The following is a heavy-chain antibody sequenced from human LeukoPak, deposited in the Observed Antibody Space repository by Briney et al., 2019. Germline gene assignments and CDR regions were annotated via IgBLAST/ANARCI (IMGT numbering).Heavy chain of an antibody. J-gene: IGHJ4*02. CDR3: GRYGASRWVIYN. V-gene: IGHV4-59*08. CDR1: GGSISSYY. D-gene: IGHD6-19*01. Sequence: SETLSLTCTVSGGSISSYYWTWIRQPPGKGLDWIGYIYYNGATSYNPSLKRRINMAKDTSKKQSSLKLTSVPAADTAVYYCGRYGASRWVIYNWGQGTLVTVSS. CDR2: IYYNGAT.